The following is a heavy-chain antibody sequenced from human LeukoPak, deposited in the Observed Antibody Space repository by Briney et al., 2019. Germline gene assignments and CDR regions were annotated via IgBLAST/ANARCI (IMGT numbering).Heavy chain of an antibody. Sequence: GGSLRLSCEASGFTFSSYAMSWVRQAPGRGLEWVSVISGSGDSTYYADSVKGRFTISRDNSKNTLYVQMNSLRAVDTALYYCAKRSGTYMYFDYWGQGTLVTVSS. D-gene: IGHD1-26*01. CDR1: GFTFSSYA. CDR3: AKRSGTYMYFDY. J-gene: IGHJ4*02. CDR2: ISGSGDST. V-gene: IGHV3-23*01.